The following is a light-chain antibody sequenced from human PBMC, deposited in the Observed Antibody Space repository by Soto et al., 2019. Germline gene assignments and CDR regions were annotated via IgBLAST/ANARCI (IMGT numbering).Light chain of an antibody. CDR1: QGIAPY. Sequence: DVQMTQSPSSLSASVGDRVTITCRASQGIAPYLAWFQQKPQKVPKLRLYAASTLQSGVPSRFSGSGSGTDFTLTISSLQPEDVATYYCQKYNSAPLTFDGGTRVEIK. V-gene: IGKV1-27*01. CDR3: QKYNSAPLT. J-gene: IGKJ4*01. CDR2: AAS.